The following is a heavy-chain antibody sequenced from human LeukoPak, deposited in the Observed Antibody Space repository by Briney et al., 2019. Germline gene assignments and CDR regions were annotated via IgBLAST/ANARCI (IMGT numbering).Heavy chain of an antibody. CDR3: ARNWGAGHPINFDY. Sequence: ASVKVSCKTFGYPFSSCGINWVRQAPGQGLEWMGWISGYNGDTNYAQKFQGRVTMTTDTSTNTAYVDLRRLRSDDTAVYYCARNWGAGHPINFDYWGQGTLVTVSS. J-gene: IGHJ4*02. CDR2: ISGYNGDT. CDR1: GYPFSSCG. V-gene: IGHV1-18*01. D-gene: IGHD3-16*01.